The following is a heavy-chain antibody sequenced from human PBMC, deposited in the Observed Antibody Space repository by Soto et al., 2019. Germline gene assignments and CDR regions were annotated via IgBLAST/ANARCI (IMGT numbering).Heavy chain of an antibody. CDR3: AKEGSATVTTGADYYYYYYMDV. J-gene: IGHJ6*03. Sequence: GGSLRLSCAASGFTFSSYGMHWVRQAPGKGLEWVAVISYDGSNKYYADSVKGRFTISRDNSKNTLYLQMNSLRAEDTAVYYCAKEGSATVTTGADYYYYYYMDVWGKGTTVTVSS. CDR2: ISYDGSNK. CDR1: GFTFSSYG. V-gene: IGHV3-30*18. D-gene: IGHD4-4*01.